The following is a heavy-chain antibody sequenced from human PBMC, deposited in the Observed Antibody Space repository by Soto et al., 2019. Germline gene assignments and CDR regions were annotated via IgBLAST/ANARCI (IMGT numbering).Heavy chain of an antibody. V-gene: IGHV3-23*01. CDR3: AFPDDSSGFDY. CDR2: ISGSGGST. D-gene: IGHD3-22*01. Sequence: AASGFTFSSYAMNWVRQAPGKGLEWVSSISGSGGSTYYADSVKGRFTISRDNSKNTLYLQMNSLRADDTAVYFCAFPDDSSGFDYWGQGTLVTVSS. J-gene: IGHJ4*02. CDR1: GFTFSSYA.